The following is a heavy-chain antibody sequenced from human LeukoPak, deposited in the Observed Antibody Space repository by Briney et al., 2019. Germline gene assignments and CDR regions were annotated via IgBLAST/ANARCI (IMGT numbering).Heavy chain of an antibody. CDR1: GGSISSGDYY. V-gene: IGHV4-30-4*01. CDR3: ARGLSHSARNRNYYYYGMDV. Sequence: SETLSLTCTVSGGSISSGDYYWSWIRQPPGKGLEWIGYIYYSGSTYYNPSLKSRVTISVDTSKNQFSLKLSSVTAADTAVYYCARGLSHSARNRNYYYYGMDVWGKGTTVTVSS. CDR2: IYYSGST. J-gene: IGHJ6*04. D-gene: IGHD1-14*01.